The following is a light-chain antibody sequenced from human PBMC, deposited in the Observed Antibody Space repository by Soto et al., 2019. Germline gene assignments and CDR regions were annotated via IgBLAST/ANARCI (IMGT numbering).Light chain of an antibody. Sequence: DIQMTQSPSSVSASVGDRVTITCRASQDISSWLAWYQQKPGKAPKLLIYAASSLHSGVPPRFSGSESGTDFTLTIRSLQHEDSASYYCQQANSFPLTFGGGTKVEIK. J-gene: IGKJ4*01. CDR1: QDISSW. V-gene: IGKV1-12*01. CDR3: QQANSFPLT. CDR2: AAS.